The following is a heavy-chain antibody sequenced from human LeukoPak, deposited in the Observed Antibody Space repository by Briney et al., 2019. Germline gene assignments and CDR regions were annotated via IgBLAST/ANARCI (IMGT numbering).Heavy chain of an antibody. CDR2: IYYSGST. D-gene: IGHD3-22*01. V-gene: IGHV4-59*01. J-gene: IGHJ2*01. CDR1: GGSISTYY. CDR3: ASYYYDSSGRKLSRPHWYFDL. Sequence: PSETLSLTCTVSGGSISTYYWSWIRQPPGKGLEWIGYIYYSGSTNYNPSLKSRVTISVDTSKNQFSLKLSSVTAADTAVYYCASYYYDSSGRKLSRPHWYFDLWGRGTLVTVSS.